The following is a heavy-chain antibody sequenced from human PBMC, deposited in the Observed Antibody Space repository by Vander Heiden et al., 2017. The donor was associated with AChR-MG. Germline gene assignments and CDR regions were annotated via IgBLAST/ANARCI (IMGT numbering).Heavy chain of an antibody. D-gene: IGHD6-25*01. CDR1: GFTINNYG. Sequence: EVQLLESGGGLVQPGGSLRLSCAASGFTINNYGMSWVRQAPGGGLEWVSTIIGSGTTFYADSVKGRFTISRDNSISTLYLQMNSLRAEDTAVYYCAKDRLASSAAVRFDPWGQGTLVTVSS. CDR3: AKDRLASSAAVRFDP. CDR2: IIGSGTT. V-gene: IGHV3-23*01. J-gene: IGHJ5*02.